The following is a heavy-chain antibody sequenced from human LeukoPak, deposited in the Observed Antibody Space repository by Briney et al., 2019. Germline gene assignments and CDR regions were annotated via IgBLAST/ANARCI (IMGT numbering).Heavy chain of an antibody. Sequence: GGPLRLSCAASGFTVSSNYMSWVRQAPGKGLEWVSVIYSGGSTYYADSVKGRFTISRDNSKNTLYLQMNSLRAEDTAVYYCARGVYDSSGSTKAPTYYFDYWGQGTLVTVSS. D-gene: IGHD3-22*01. CDR3: ARGVYDSSGSTKAPTYYFDY. CDR2: IYSGGST. V-gene: IGHV3-66*01. J-gene: IGHJ4*02. CDR1: GFTVSSNY.